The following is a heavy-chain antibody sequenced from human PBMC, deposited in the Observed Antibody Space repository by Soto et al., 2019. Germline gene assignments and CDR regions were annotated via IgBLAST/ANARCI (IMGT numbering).Heavy chain of an antibody. CDR1: GFTFNIYG. J-gene: IGHJ4*02. CDR2: ISYDGSNQ. CDR3: AKDQASGQGSFDS. Sequence: VKLVESGGGVVQPGGSLRLSCVASGFTFNIYGMHWVRPAPDKGLEWVALISYDGSNQYYADSVKGRFTISRDNSKNTLFLQMNSLRADDTAVYYCAKDQASGQGSFDSWGQGTLVTVSS. V-gene: IGHV3-30*18.